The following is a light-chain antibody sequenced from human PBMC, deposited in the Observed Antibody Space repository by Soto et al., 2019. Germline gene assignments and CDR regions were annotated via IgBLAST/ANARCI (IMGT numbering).Light chain of an antibody. Sequence: QSALTQSASVSGSPGQSITISCTGTSSDVGGYNYVSWYQQHPGKAPKLIIYDVSNRPSGVSTRFSGSKSGNTASLTISGRQGENEADYSCSLYTSTNSWVFGGGTKRTVL. V-gene: IGLV2-14*01. J-gene: IGLJ3*02. CDR3: SLYTSTNSWV. CDR2: DVS. CDR1: SSDVGGYNY.